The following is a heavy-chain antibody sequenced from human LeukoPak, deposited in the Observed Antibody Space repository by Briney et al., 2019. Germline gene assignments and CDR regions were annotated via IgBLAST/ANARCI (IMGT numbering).Heavy chain of an antibody. J-gene: IGHJ4*02. V-gene: IGHV1-2*02. CDR3: SRDPAGSYLQEYFDF. Sequence: ASVKVSCKASGYTFTGYYMHWVRQAPGQGLEWMGWINPNSGGTNYAKKFLGRVTMTRDTSISTAYLELSRLGSDGTGVYYFSRDPAGSYLQEYFDFEGQGNLVTVTA. CDR2: INPNSGGT. D-gene: IGHD1-26*01. CDR1: GYTFTGYY.